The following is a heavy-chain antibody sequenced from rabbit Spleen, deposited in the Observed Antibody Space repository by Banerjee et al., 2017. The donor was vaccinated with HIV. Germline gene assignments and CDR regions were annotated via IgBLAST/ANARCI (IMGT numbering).Heavy chain of an antibody. CDR1: GFSFSSSDY. V-gene: IGHV1S45*01. CDR3: ARGSAAMTMVIIGFYLNL. Sequence: QEQLVESGGGLVKPGASLTLTCTASGFSFSSSDYMCWVRQAPGKGLEWISCIAGSSSGFTYSASWAKGRFTISKTSSTTVTLEMTSLTAADTATYFCARGSAAMTMVIIGFYLNLWGPGTLVTVS. CDR2: IAGSSSGFT. D-gene: IGHD2-1*01. J-gene: IGHJ4*01.